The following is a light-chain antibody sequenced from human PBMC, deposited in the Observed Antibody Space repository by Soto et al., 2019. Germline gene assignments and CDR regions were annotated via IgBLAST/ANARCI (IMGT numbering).Light chain of an antibody. CDR3: ATWDDSLDVHV. Sequence: QSVLPQPPSASGTPGQTITISCSGGSSNIGINTVSWYEHLPGTAPRLLIYGNNQRPSGVPDRFSVSKSGTSASLAISGLQSEDEAHYYCATWDDSLDVHVFGTGTKVTVL. V-gene: IGLV1-44*01. CDR1: SSNIGINT. J-gene: IGLJ1*01. CDR2: GNN.